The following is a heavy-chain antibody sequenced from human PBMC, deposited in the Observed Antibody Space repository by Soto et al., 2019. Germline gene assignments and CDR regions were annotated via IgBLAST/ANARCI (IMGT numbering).Heavy chain of an antibody. V-gene: IGHV3-23*01. Sequence: PGGSLRLSCAASGFTFSDYAMRWVRQAPGKGLEWVSGAGGSGGTTYYADSVKGRLTISRDNSKNTLYLQMDSLRAEDTAVYYCAKAPRPYTGGTSDYFYMEVWGKGTTVTVSS. J-gene: IGHJ6*03. CDR1: GFTFSDYA. CDR3: AKAPRPYTGGTSDYFYMEV. D-gene: IGHD2-8*02. CDR2: AGGSGGTT.